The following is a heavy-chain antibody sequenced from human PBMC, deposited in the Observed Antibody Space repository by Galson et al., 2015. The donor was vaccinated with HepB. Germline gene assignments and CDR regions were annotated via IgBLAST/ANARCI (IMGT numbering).Heavy chain of an antibody. D-gene: IGHD3/OR15-3a*01. V-gene: IGHV4-61*03. CDR3: TRVFGQKCGGTTCFLGAFDI. CDR1: GVSISSRDYY. CDR2: VHHSGAG. Sequence: SETLSLTCTVSGVSISSRDYYWRWLRQHPGPRLEWVGYVHHSGAGNYNPSLKSRVTMSIDTSKNHFSLNLRSVTAADTAMYFCTRVFGQKCGGTTCFLGAFDIWGPGTRVIVSS. J-gene: IGHJ3*02.